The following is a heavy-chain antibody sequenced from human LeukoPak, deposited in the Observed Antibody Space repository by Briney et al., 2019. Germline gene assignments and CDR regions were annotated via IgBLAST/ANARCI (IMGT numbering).Heavy chain of an antibody. CDR3: ARDRGYCRSTSCYEDY. CDR1: ACTFSSYS. J-gene: IGHJ4*02. Sequence: PGGSLRLSCAASACTFSSYSMNWVRQPPGKGLEWVSSISSSSSDIYYADSVKGRFTISRDNAKNSLYLQMNSLRAEDTALYYCARDRGYCRSTSCYEDYWCQGTLSPSPQ. CDR2: ISSSSSDI. V-gene: IGHV3-21*01. D-gene: IGHD2-2*01.